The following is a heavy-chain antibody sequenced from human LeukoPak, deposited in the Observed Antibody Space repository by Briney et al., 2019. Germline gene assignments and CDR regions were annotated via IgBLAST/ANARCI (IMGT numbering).Heavy chain of an antibody. CDR1: GDSLNSHY. Sequence: SETLSLTCTVSGDSLNSHYWSWIRQPPGKTLEWIGYISGTGNTDYNPSLKSRVTMSLDTSRNQFSLHLSSVTAADTALYFCASRPPGSTWYGVFDYWSQGMLVTVSS. D-gene: IGHD6-13*01. CDR2: ISGTGNT. V-gene: IGHV4-59*11. CDR3: ASRPPGSTWYGVFDY. J-gene: IGHJ4*02.